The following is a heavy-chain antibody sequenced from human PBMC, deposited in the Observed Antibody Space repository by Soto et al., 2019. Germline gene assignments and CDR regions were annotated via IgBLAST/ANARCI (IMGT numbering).Heavy chain of an antibody. Sequence: SETLSLTCAVYGGSFSGYYWSWIRQPPGKGLEWIGEINHSGSTNYNPSLKSRVTISVDTSKNQFSLKLSSVTAADTAVYYCARGTTATPRLRYFDWLYFDYWGQGTLVTVSS. CDR1: GGSFSGYY. CDR2: INHSGST. D-gene: IGHD3-9*01. CDR3: ARGTTATPRLRYFDWLYFDY. J-gene: IGHJ4*02. V-gene: IGHV4-34*01.